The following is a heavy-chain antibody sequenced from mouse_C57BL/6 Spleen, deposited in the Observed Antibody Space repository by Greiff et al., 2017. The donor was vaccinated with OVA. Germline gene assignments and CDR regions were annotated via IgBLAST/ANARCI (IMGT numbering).Heavy chain of an antibody. CDR1: GYAFTNYL. J-gene: IGHJ2*01. V-gene: IGHV1-54*01. CDR3: ARGGDSYYFDY. CDR2: INPGSGGT. Sequence: VQLQQSGAELVRPGTSVKVSCKASGYAFTNYLIEWVKQRPGQGLEWIGVINPGSGGTNYNEKFKGKATLTADKSSSTAYMQLSSLTSEDSAVYFCARGGDSYYFDYWGQGTTLTVSS.